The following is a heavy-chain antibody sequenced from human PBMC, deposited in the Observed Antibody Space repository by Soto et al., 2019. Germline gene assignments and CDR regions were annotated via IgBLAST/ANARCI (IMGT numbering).Heavy chain of an antibody. CDR1: GGSISSYY. CDR3: ARVMRARLGELSSDPWFGP. CDR2: IYYSGST. V-gene: IGHV4-59*01. Sequence: SETLSLTCTVSGGSISSYYWSWIRQPPGKGLEWIGYIYYSGSTNYNPSLKSRVTISVDTSKNQFSLKLSSVTAADTAVYYCARVMRARLGELSSDPWFGPWGQGTLVTVSS. D-gene: IGHD3-16*02. J-gene: IGHJ5*02.